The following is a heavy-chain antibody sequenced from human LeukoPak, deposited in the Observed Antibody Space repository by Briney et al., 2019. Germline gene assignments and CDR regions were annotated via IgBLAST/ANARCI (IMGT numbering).Heavy chain of an antibody. CDR1: GCTFTIYA. CDR3: ARGYYGSGSYYNGLGY. CDR2: IITIRGTA. J-gene: IGHJ4*02. Sequence: SVKLSCKSSGCTFTIYAISWVRHAPGQGLELMGVIITIRGTANYAQKFQGRVTITADESTSTAYMELSSLRSEDTAVYYCARGYYGSGSYYNGLGYWGQGTLVTVSS. V-gene: IGHV1-69*13. D-gene: IGHD3-10*01.